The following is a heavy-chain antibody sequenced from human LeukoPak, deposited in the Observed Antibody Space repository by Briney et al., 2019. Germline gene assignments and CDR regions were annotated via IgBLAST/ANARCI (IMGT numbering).Heavy chain of an antibody. V-gene: IGHV3-30*02. CDR1: GFTFRNHG. CDR2: IWYDGSNQ. CDR3: AKDGGYSSGWYFDY. J-gene: IGHJ4*02. Sequence: PGGSLRVSCAASGFTFRNHGMHWVRQAPGKGLEWVAVIWYDGSNQYYADSVEGRFTISRDNSKNTLYLQMNSLRAEDTAVYYCAKDGGYSSGWYFDYWGQGTMVNVSS. D-gene: IGHD6-19*01.